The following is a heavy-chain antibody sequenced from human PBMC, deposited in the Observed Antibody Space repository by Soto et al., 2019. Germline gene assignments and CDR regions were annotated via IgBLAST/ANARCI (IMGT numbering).Heavy chain of an antibody. CDR1: GGSISSYY. CDR3: AREPMVAIFDY. D-gene: IGHD2-15*01. CDR2: IYYSGST. J-gene: IGHJ4*02. Sequence: SATLSLTCTVSGGSISSYYWSWIRQPPGKGLEWIGYIYYSGSTNYNPSLKSRVTISLDTSKNQFSLKLSSVTAADTAVYYCAREPMVAIFDYWGQGTLVTVSS. V-gene: IGHV4-59*01.